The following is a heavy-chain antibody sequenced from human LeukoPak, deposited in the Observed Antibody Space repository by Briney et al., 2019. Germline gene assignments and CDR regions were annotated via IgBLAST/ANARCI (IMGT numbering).Heavy chain of an antibody. Sequence: GGSLRLSCAASGFTFSSFAMHWVRQSPGKGLEWVAVIWYDGSNKLYADSVKGRFTISRDKAKNSLYLQMNSLRAEDTAIYYCAREGMVATFDYWGQGTLVTVSS. CDR1: GFTFSSFA. CDR2: IWYDGSNK. D-gene: IGHD5-12*01. CDR3: AREGMVATFDY. V-gene: IGHV3-33*01. J-gene: IGHJ4*02.